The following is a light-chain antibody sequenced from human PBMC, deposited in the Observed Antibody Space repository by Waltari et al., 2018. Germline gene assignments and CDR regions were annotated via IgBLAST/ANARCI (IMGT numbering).Light chain of an antibody. CDR3: SAWDDSLNGVV. CDR1: RPHFGRRT. Sequence: QSVLTQPPSASGPPGQMVTIPCSGSRPHFGRRTVTGYQQFPGTAPNLPIYTNDQRPSGVPDRFSASKSGTSASLAISGLQSEDEADYYCSAWDDSLNGVVFGGGTKLTVL. V-gene: IGLV1-44*01. J-gene: IGLJ2*01. CDR2: TND.